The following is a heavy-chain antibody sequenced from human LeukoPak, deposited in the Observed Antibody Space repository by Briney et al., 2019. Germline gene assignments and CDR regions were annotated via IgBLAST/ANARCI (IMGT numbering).Heavy chain of an antibody. J-gene: IGHJ3*02. V-gene: IGHV3-33*01. CDR2: IWADGTHE. Sequence: GGSLRLSCAGSGFTFSSYGMHWVRQAPGKGLEWVAVIWADGTHEDYIDSVKGRFTISRDNSKNTLYLQMNSLRADDTAVYYCAINHYGSNSDIFDIWGQGTMVAVSS. D-gene: IGHD3-10*01. CDR3: AINHYGSNSDIFDI. CDR1: GFTFSSYG.